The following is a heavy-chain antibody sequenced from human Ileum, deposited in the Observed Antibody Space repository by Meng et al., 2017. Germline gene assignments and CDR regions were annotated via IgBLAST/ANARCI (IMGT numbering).Heavy chain of an antibody. CDR1: GGSISSSIW. D-gene: IGHD3-10*01. CDR3: ARGVVSGSHYNTY. CDR2: INHSETT. V-gene: IGHV4-4*02. J-gene: IGHJ4*02. Sequence: QGQLQEAGPGLVKPSGTLSLTCAVSGGSISSSIWWSWVRQPPEKGLGWIGEINHSETTNYSPSLKSRLTISVDKSKNQFSLKLQSVTAADTAVYFCARGVVSGSHYNTYWGQGILVTVSS.